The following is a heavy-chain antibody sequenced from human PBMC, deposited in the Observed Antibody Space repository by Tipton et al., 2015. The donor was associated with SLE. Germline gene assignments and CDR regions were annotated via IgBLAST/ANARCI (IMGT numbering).Heavy chain of an antibody. V-gene: IGHV4-39*02. D-gene: IGHD5-24*01. CDR3: ARMRGGYNAHH. CDR2: ITNNGNT. CDR1: GGSISGSNYY. Sequence: TLSLTCTVSGGSISGSNYYWDWIRQPPGTGPEWIGRITNNGNTYYIPSLQSRVTMSVDTSKNHFSLKVKSVTTADTAVYYCARMRGGYNAHHWGQGILVTVSS. J-gene: IGHJ5*02.